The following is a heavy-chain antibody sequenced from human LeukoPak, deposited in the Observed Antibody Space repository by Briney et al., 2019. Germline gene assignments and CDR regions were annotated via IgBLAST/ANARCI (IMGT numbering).Heavy chain of an antibody. CDR1: GSTFSSYG. CDR3: AKDRQYSSGWYSNAYYYYYGMDV. V-gene: IGHV3-30*18. CDR2: ISYDGSNK. D-gene: IGHD6-19*01. J-gene: IGHJ6*02. Sequence: GGSLRLSCAASGSTFSSYGMHWVRQAPGKGLEWVAVISYDGSNKYYADSVKGRFTISRDNSKNTLYLQMNSLRAEDTAVYYCAKDRQYSSGWYSNAYYYYYGMDVWGQGTTVTVSS.